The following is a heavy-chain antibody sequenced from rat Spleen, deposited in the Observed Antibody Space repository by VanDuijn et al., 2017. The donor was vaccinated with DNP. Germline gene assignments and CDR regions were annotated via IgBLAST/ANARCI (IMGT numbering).Heavy chain of an antibody. CDR2: INTGSGGT. CDR3: ARRRLPYWYFDF. Sequence: QIQLQQSGAELAKPGSSVKISCTASGYTFTSYFITWIKQTTGQGLDYIGYINTGSGGTNYNEKFKGKATLTVYKSSSTAFMQLSSLTPDASAVYYCARRRLPYWYFDFWGPGTMVTVSS. CDR1: GYTFTSYF. D-gene: IGHD1-4*01. J-gene: IGHJ1*01. V-gene: IGHV1-43*01.